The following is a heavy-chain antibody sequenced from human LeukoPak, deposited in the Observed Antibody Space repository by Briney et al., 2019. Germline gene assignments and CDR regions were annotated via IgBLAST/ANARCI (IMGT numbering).Heavy chain of an antibody. J-gene: IGHJ5*02. Sequence: GGSLRLSCAASGFTFSNAWMSWVRQAPGKGLEWVGRIKSKTDGGTTDYAAPVKGRFTISRDDSKNTLYLQMNSLKTEDTAVYYCTTDPKGDYYDSSGYYSSYNWFDPWGQGTLVTVSS. V-gene: IGHV3-15*01. CDR2: IKSKTDGGTT. D-gene: IGHD3-22*01. CDR1: GFTFSNAW. CDR3: TTDPKGDYYDSSGYYSSYNWFDP.